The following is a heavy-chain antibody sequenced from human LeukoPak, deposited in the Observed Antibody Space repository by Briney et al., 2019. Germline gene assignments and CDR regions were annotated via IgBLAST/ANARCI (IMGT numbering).Heavy chain of an antibody. D-gene: IGHD6-19*01. V-gene: IGHV3-9*01. J-gene: IGHJ4*02. CDR3: AKGSGWRLYRYYIDY. CDR1: GFTFDDYA. Sequence: GRSLRLSCAASGFTFDDYAMHWVRQAPVKGLEWVSGISWNSGSIGYADSVKGRFTISRDNAKNSLYLQMNSLRAEDTALYYCAKGSGWRLYRYYIDYWGQGTLVTVSS. CDR2: ISWNSGSI.